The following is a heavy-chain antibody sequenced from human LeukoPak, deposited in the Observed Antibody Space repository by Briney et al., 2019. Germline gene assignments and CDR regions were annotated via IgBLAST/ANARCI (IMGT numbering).Heavy chain of an antibody. CDR3: ARAQAYGDARFDF. J-gene: IGHJ4*02. V-gene: IGHV4-30-4*01. CDR2: IYESGTT. D-gene: IGHD4-17*01. CDR1: GGSISSGDYY. Sequence: SQTLSLTCTVSGGSISSGDYYWGWIRQPPGKGLEWIGYIYESGTTYYNPSLKSRLTISVDTSKNQFSLKLSSVTAADTAVYYCARAQAYGDARFDFWGQGTLATVSS.